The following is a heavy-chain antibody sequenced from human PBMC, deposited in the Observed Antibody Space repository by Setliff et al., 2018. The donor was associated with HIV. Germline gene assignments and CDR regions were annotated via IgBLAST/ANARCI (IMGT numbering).Heavy chain of an antibody. Sequence: GGSLRLSCAASGFTFSSYSMNWVRQAPGKGLEWVSYISSSSSTIYYADSVKGRFTISRDNAKNSLYLQLNRLRGEDTAMYYCVSHPWGVSGWSAVYFKNWGQGTLVTVSS. V-gene: IGHV3-48*04. CDR2: ISSSSSTI. D-gene: IGHD6-19*01. CDR1: GFTFSSYS. J-gene: IGHJ1*01. CDR3: VSHPWGVSGWSAVYFKN.